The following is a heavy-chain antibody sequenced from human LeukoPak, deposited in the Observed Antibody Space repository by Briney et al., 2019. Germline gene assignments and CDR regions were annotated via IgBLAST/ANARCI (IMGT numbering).Heavy chain of an antibody. D-gene: IGHD3-10*01. CDR1: GGSISSSSYY. Sequence: KPSETLSLTCTVSGGSISSSSYYWGWIRQPPGKGLEWVGSIYYSGSTYYNPSLKSRVTISVDTSNNQFSLKLSSVTAADTAVYYCARHSRGEGTPSDYWGQGTLVTVSS. CDR3: ARHSRGEGTPSDY. CDR2: IYYSGST. J-gene: IGHJ4*02. V-gene: IGHV4-39*01.